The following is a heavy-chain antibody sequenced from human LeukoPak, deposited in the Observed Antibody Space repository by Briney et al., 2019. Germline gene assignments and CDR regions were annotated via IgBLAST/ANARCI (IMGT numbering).Heavy chain of an antibody. CDR2: INQREST. CDR3: ATRYNWNYVASCDI. Sequence: SETLSLTCAVYGGSFSGYYWSWIRQPPGRGLEWIGEINQRESTNYTPSLKSRVTISVHTSKNVFSLKLSSVTAADRAVYYCATRYNWNYVASCDIWGQGTMVTVSS. D-gene: IGHD1-7*01. J-gene: IGHJ3*02. CDR1: GGSFSGYY. V-gene: IGHV4-34*01.